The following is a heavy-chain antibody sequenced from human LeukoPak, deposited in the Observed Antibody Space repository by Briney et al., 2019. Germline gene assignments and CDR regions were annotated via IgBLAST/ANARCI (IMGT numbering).Heavy chain of an antibody. V-gene: IGHV3-30-3*01. D-gene: IGHD2-2*03. J-gene: IGHJ4*02. CDR2: ISYDGSNK. CDR1: GFFFSTFA. CDR3: ASGYCSSTTCYDKYYFDY. Sequence: GSLRLSCAASGFFFSTFAMHWVRQAPGKGLEWVAVISYDGSNKYYADSVKGRFTISRDNSKNTLYLQMNSLRAEDTAVYYCASGYCSSTTCYDKYYFDYWGQGTLVTVSS.